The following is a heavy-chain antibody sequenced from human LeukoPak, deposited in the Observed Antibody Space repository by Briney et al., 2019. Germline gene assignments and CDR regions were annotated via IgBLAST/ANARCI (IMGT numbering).Heavy chain of an antibody. CDR2: IYSDDST. J-gene: IGHJ4*02. V-gene: IGHV3-66*01. CDR1: GFIVRSNY. D-gene: IGHD3-10*01. Sequence: GGSLRLSCAASGFIVRSNYMSWVRQAPGQGLEWVSVIYSDDSTNYADSVKGRFTISRDNSRNTLCLQMNSLRAEDTAVYYCARVHYGSGSYFDYWGQGTLVTVSS. CDR3: ARVHYGSGSYFDY.